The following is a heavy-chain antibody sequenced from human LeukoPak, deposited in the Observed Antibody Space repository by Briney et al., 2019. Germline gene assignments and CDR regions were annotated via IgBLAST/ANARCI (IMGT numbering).Heavy chain of an antibody. CDR2: MNPNSGNT. D-gene: IGHD4-17*01. J-gene: IGHJ6*03. CDR1: GYTFTSYD. V-gene: IGHV1-8*01. CDR3: ARAKTTVTTLYYYYYYMDV. Sequence: APVKVSCKASGYTFTSYDINWVRQATGPGLEWMGWMNPNSGNTGYAQKFQGRVTMTRNTSISTAYMELSSLRSEDTAVYYCARAKTTVTTLYYYYYYMDVWGKGTTVTVSS.